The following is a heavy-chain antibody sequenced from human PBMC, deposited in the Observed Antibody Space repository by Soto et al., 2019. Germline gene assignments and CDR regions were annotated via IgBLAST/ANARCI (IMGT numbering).Heavy chain of an antibody. CDR3: ARESRYGSGGSCYFLPGIDY. V-gene: IGHV1-69*12. J-gene: IGHJ4*02. CDR2: IIPILGTA. CDR1: GGTFSSYA. D-gene: IGHD2-15*01. Sequence: QVQLVQSGAEVKKPGSSVKVSCKASGGTFSSYAISWVRQAPGQGLEWMGGIIPILGTANYAQKFQGRVTITADESTSTAYMELSSRRSEDTAVYYCARESRYGSGGSCYFLPGIDYWGQGTLVTVSS.